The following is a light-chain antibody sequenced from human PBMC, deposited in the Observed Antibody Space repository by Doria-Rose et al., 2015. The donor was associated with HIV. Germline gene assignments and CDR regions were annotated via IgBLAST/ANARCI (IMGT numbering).Light chain of an antibody. J-gene: IGKJ2*01. Sequence: PLSLPVTPGQPASIPCRSSQSLLHTIGYNYLDWYLQKPGQSPQLLIYLGSNRASGVPDRFSGSGSGTDFTLKISRVEAEDVGVYYCMQALQTPYTFGQGTKLEIK. CDR3: MQALQTPYT. CDR1: QSLLHTIGYNY. V-gene: IGKV2-28*01. CDR2: LGS.